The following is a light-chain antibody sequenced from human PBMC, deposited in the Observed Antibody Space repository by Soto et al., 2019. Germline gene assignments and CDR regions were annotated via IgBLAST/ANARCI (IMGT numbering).Light chain of an antibody. CDR1: QSVGNY. V-gene: IGKV3-11*01. J-gene: IGKJ5*01. CDR3: QQRSNSIP. Sequence: ELVLTQSPATLSLSPGERATLSCRASQSVGNYLAWYQQKPGQAPRLLIFYASNRATGIPARFSGSGSGADFTLTISGLEPEDFADYYCQQRSNSIPLGQGTRLEIK. CDR2: YAS.